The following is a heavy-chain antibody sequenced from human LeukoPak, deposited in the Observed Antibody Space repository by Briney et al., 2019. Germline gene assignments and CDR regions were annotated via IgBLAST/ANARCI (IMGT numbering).Heavy chain of an antibody. D-gene: IGHD3-22*01. CDR1: GYTFTSYY. Sequence: ASVKVSCKASGYTFTSYYMHWVRQAPGQGLEWMGIINPSGGSTSYAQKFQGRVTMTRDMSTSTVCMELSSLRSEDTAVYYCARDERDYYDSSGLHYWGQGTLVTVSS. CDR3: ARDERDYYDSSGLHY. CDR2: INPSGGST. V-gene: IGHV1-46*01. J-gene: IGHJ4*02.